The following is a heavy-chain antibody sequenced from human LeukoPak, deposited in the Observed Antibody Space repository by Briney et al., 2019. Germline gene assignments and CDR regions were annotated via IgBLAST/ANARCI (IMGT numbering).Heavy chain of an antibody. V-gene: IGHV4-38-2*01. Sequence: SETLSLTCGVSGYSISRGYYWAWIRQPPGKGLEWIGTIYHTGSTYYNPSLESRVTISVDTSKNEFSLNLNSVTTADTAVYYCARAGWIITSGIDYWGQGALVTVSS. CDR2: IYHTGST. CDR1: GYSISRGYY. D-gene: IGHD3-10*01. J-gene: IGHJ4*02. CDR3: ARAGWIITSGIDY.